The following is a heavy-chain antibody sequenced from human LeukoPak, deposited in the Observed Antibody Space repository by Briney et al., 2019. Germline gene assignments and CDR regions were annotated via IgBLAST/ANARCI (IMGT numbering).Heavy chain of an antibody. CDR1: GFIFSSYA. D-gene: IGHD4-11*01. Sequence: GGSLRLSCAASGFIFSSYAVSWVRQAPGKGLEWVSAMSGSGGSTYYADSVKGRFTIPRDNSKNTLYLQMTSLRAEDTAVYYCAKVSRRGSNYSFDCWGQGTLVTVPS. CDR2: MSGSGGST. CDR3: AKVSRRGSNYSFDC. J-gene: IGHJ4*02. V-gene: IGHV3-23*01.